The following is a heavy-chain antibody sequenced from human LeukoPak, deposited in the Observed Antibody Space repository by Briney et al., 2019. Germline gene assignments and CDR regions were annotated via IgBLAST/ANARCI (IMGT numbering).Heavy chain of an antibody. CDR3: ARGVRYFDWLLPRDYYYYMDV. CDR2: MNPNSGNT. CDR1: GYTFTSYG. Sequence: ASVKVSCKASGYTFTSYGISWVRQAPGQGLEWMGWMNPNSGNTGYAQKFQGRVTITRNTSISTAYMELSSLRSEDTAVYYCARGVRYFDWLLPRDYYYYMDVWGKGTTVTVSS. J-gene: IGHJ6*03. D-gene: IGHD3-9*01. V-gene: IGHV1-8*03.